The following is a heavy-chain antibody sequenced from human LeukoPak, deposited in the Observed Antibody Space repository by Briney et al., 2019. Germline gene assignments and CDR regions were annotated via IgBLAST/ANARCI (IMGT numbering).Heavy chain of an antibody. D-gene: IGHD2-21*02. CDR2: ISGGGGGT. Sequence: PGGSLRLSCAASGFTFSSYAMSWVRQAPGKGLEWVSGISGGGGGTYSADSVKGRFTISRDNSKNTLYLQMNSLRAEDTAVYYCARLSDYFDCWGQGTLVTVSS. CDR1: GFTFSSYA. V-gene: IGHV3-23*01. J-gene: IGHJ4*02. CDR3: ARLSDYFDC.